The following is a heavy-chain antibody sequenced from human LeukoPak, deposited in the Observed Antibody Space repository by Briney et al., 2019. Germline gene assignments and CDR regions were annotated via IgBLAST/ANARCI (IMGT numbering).Heavy chain of an antibody. D-gene: IGHD3-22*01. CDR3: ARFYYYDSSGYYGVAFDY. Sequence: PSETLSLTCAVYGGSFSGYYWSWIRQPPGKGLEWIGEINHSGSTNYNPSLKSRVTISVDTSKNQFSLKLSSVTAADTAVYYCARFYYYDSSGYYGVAFDYWGQGTLVTVSS. J-gene: IGHJ4*02. CDR2: INHSGST. CDR1: GGSFSGYY. V-gene: IGHV4-34*01.